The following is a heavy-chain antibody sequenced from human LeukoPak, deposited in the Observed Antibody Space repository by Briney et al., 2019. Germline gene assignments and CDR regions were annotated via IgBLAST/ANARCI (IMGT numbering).Heavy chain of an antibody. CDR3: AKGPWLELRDGFDFDY. D-gene: IGHD1-7*01. J-gene: IGHJ4*02. CDR1: GFTFSSYA. CDR2: ISGSGGST. V-gene: IGHV3-23*01. Sequence: GGSLRLSCAAPGFTFSSYAMSWVRQAPGKGLEWVSAISGSGGSTYYADSVKGRFTISRDNSKNTLYLQMNSLRAEDTAVYYCAKGPWLELRDGFDFDYWGQGTLVTVSS.